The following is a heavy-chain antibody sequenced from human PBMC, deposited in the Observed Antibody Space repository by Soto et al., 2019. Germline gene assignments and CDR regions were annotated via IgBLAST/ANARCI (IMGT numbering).Heavy chain of an antibody. CDR3: ARTPLRFLEWSYRSHYYYYGMDV. CDR2: IYYSGST. J-gene: IGHJ6*02. V-gene: IGHV4-31*03. D-gene: IGHD3-3*01. CDR1: PGSISSGGYY. Sequence: SETLSLTCTLSPGSISSGGYYLSWIRQHPGKGLDWTAYIYYSGSTYYNPSLKSRVTISVDTSKNQFSLKLSSVTAADTAVYYCARTPLRFLEWSYRSHYYYYGMDVWGQGTTVTVSS.